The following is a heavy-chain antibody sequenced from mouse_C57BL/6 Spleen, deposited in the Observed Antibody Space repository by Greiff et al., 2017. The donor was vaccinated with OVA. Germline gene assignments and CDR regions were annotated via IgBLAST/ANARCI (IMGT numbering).Heavy chain of an antibody. J-gene: IGHJ2*01. CDR2: ISYDGSN. D-gene: IGHD1-1*01. V-gene: IGHV3-6*01. Sequence: LQQSGPGLVKPSQSLSLTCSVTGYSITSGYYWNWIRQFPGNKLEWMGYISYDGSNNYNPSLKNRISITRDTSKNQFFLKLNSVTTEDTATYYCARAFTTVVATDYWGQGTTLTVSS. CDR3: ARAFTTVVATDY. CDR1: GYSITSGYY.